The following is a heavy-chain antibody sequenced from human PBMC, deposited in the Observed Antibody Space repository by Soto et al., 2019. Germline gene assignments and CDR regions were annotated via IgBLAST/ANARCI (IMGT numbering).Heavy chain of an antibody. CDR2: INPNSGGT. D-gene: IGHD6-19*01. CDR3: ARGTETQAGNFDY. J-gene: IGHJ4*02. CDR1: GYTFTGYY. Sequence: QVQLVQSGAEVKKPGASVKVSCKASGYTFTGYYMHWVRQAPGQGLEWMGWINPNSGGTNYAQKFQGWVTMTRDTSISTGYMELSRLRSDDTVVYYCARGTETQAGNFDYWGQGTLVTVSS. V-gene: IGHV1-2*04.